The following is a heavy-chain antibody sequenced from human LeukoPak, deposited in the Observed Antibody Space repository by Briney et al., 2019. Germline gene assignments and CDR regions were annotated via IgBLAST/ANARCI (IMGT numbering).Heavy chain of an antibody. CDR1: GGSISSYY. V-gene: IGHV4-31*03. J-gene: IGHJ4*02. Sequence: PSETLSLTCSVSGGSISSYYWSWIRQHPRKGLEWIGYIYYSGSTYYNPSLKSRVTISVDTSKNQFSLKLSSVTAADTAVYYCARRGGSYYVDYWSQGTLVTVSS. D-gene: IGHD1-26*01. CDR2: IYYSGST. CDR3: ARRGGSYYVDY.